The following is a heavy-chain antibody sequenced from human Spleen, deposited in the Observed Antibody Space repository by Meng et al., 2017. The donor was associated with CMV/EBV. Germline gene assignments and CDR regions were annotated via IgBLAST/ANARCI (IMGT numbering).Heavy chain of an antibody. CDR3: ARRRKQGGFDP. J-gene: IGHJ5*02. Sequence: CTVSGGSISSDNYYWGWFRQPPGKGLEWIGSIYYTGSTYYNPSLKSRVTISVDTSKNQFSLKLTSVTAADTAVFYCARRRKQGGFDPWGQGTLVTVSS. V-gene: IGHV4-39*01. CDR1: GGSISSDNYY. CDR2: IYYTGST.